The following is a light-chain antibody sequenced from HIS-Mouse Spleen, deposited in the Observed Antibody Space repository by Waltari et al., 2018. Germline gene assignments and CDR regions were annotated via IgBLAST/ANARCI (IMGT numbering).Light chain of an antibody. Sequence: QSALTQPASVSGSPGQSITISCTGTSRAVGSYNLVSWYQQHPGKAPKLMIYEGSKRPSGVSNRFSGSKSGNTASLTISGLQAEDEADYYCCSYTSSSTLVVFGGGTKLTVL. CDR2: EGS. CDR1: SRAVGSYNL. J-gene: IGLJ2*01. CDR3: CSYTSSSTLVV. V-gene: IGLV2-14*02.